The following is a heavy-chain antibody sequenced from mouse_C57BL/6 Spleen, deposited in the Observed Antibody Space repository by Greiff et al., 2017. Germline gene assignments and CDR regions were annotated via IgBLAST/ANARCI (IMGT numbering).Heavy chain of an antibody. V-gene: IGHV1-82*01. J-gene: IGHJ4*01. D-gene: IGHD1-1*01. CDR2: IYPGDGDT. CDR3: ANIYYYGSSLMDY. Sequence: QVQLQQSGPALVKPGASVKISCKASGYAFSSSWMNWVKQRPGKGLEWIGRIYPGDGDTNYNGKFKGKATLTADQSSSTAYMQLSSLTSEDSSVYFCANIYYYGSSLMDYWGQGTSVTVSS. CDR1: GYAFSSSW.